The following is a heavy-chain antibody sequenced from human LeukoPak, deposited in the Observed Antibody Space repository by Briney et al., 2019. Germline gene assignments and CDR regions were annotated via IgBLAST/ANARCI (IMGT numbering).Heavy chain of an antibody. J-gene: IGHJ5*02. CDR2: INPNSGGT. V-gene: IGHV1-2*02. CDR1: GYTFTSYG. Sequence: ASVKVSCKASGYTFTSYGISWVRQAPGQGLEWMGWINPNSGGTNYAQKFQGRVTMTRDTSISTAYMELSRLRSDDTAVYYCARAKSRGWYERWGQGTLVTVSS. D-gene: IGHD3-3*01. CDR3: ARAKSRGWYER.